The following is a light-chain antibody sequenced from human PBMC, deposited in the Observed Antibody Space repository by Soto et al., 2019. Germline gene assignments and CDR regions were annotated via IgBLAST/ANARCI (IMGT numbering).Light chain of an antibody. Sequence: QSVLTQRASVSASPGQSITISCTGATTFVSWYQQHPGKAPKLIIYDVINRPSGISKRFSGSKSGNTASLTISGLQAEDESVYYCNAFTTNDTFVFGTGTKVTVL. CDR3: NAFTTNDTFV. CDR2: DVI. CDR1: TTF. V-gene: IGLV2-14*03. J-gene: IGLJ1*01.